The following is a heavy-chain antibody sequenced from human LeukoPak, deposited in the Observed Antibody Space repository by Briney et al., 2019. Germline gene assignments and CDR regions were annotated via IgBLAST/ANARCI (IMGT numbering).Heavy chain of an antibody. J-gene: IGHJ4*02. V-gene: IGHV4-34*01. Sequence: PSETLSLTCAVYGGSFSGYYWSWIRQPPGKGLEWIGEINHSGSTNYNPSLKSRVTISVDTSKNQFSLKLSSVTAADTAVYYCATTMDDALFDYWGQGTLVTVSS. CDR3: ATTMDDALFDY. CDR1: GGSFSGYY. CDR2: INHSGST. D-gene: IGHD3-10*01.